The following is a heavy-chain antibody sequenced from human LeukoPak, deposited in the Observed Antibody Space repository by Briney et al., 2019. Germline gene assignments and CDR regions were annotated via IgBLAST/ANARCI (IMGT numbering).Heavy chain of an antibody. Sequence: SVKVSCKASGGTFSSYAISWVRQAPGQGLEWMGGIIPIFGTANYAQKFQGRVTITTDESTSTAYMELSSLRSEDTAVYYCARNPRGLYNWFDPWGQGTLVIVSS. J-gene: IGHJ5*02. CDR3: ARNPRGLYNWFDP. V-gene: IGHV1-69*05. CDR1: GGTFSSYA. CDR2: IIPIFGTA.